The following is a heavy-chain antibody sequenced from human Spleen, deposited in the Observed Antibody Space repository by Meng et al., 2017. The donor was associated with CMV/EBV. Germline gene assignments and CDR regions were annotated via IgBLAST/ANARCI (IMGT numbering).Heavy chain of an antibody. D-gene: IGHD1-26*01. J-gene: IGHJ4*02. CDR1: GFTFSHYS. CDR3: ARVTGSYYDY. CDR2: ISSSSSYI. Sequence: GESLKISCAASGFTFSHYSMNWVRQPPGKGLEWVSSISSSSSYIYYADSVKGRFTISRDNAKNSLYLQMNSLRAEDTAVYYCARVTGSYYDYWGQGTVVTVSS. V-gene: IGHV3-21*01.